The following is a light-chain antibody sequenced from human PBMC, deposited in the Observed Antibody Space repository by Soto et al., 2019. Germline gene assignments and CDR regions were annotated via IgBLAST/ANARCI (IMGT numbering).Light chain of an antibody. CDR3: QRYNSVPIT. CDR1: QDIINY. CDR2: RAS. J-gene: IGKJ5*01. Sequence: DIQMTQSPSSLSASVGDRVTITCRASQDIINYLAWYQQKPGRVPKLLIYRASTLQSGVPSRFSGSGSGTDFSLTISSVQPEDVATYYCQRYNSVPITFGQGTRLEI. V-gene: IGKV1-27*01.